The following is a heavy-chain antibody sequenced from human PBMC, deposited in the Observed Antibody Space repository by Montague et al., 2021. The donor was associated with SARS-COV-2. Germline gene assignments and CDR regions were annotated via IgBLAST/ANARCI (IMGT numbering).Heavy chain of an antibody. V-gene: IGHV3-48*03. Sequence: SLRLSCAASGFTFSYFDMNWVRQAPGKGLEWISNIGGTGATIYYADSVYGRFTISRDNAKNSLYVQMNSLRAEDTAVYYCAKGLVGTEGISDYWGQGTLVTVSS. CDR2: IGGTGATI. CDR3: AKGLVGTEGISDY. D-gene: IGHD2-21*01. J-gene: IGHJ4*02. CDR1: GFTFSYFD.